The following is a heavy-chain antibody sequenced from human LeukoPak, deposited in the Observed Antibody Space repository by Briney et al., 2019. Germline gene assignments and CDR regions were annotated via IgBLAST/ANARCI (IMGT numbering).Heavy chain of an antibody. CDR1: GGSFSTYY. Sequence: SSETLSLTCTVSGGSFSTYYWSWIRQPAGKGLEWIGRIYTSGSTNYNPSLKSRVTISVDTSKNQFSLKLSSVTAADTAVYYCARRAGYYYGSGSYPFDYWGQGTLVTVSS. CDR3: ARRAGYYYGSGSYPFDY. V-gene: IGHV4-4*07. J-gene: IGHJ4*02. D-gene: IGHD3-10*01. CDR2: IYTSGST.